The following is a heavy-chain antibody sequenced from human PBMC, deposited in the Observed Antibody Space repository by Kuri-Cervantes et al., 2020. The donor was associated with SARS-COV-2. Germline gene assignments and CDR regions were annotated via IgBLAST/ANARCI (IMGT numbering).Heavy chain of an antibody. V-gene: IGHV3-7*01. CDR2: IKQDGSEK. J-gene: IGHJ4*02. CDR3: ARDWDYYDSSGYYNYFDY. D-gene: IGHD3-22*01. Sequence: GESLKISCAASGFTFSSYWMSWVRQAPGKGLEWVANIKQDGSEKSYVDSVKGRFTISRDNAKNSLYLQMNSLRAEDTAVYYCARDWDYYDSSGYYNYFDYWGQGTLVTVSS. CDR1: GFTFSSYW.